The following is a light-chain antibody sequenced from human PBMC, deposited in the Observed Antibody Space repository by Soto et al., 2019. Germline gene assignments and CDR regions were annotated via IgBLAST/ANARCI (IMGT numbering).Light chain of an antibody. V-gene: IGKV3-20*01. CDR2: GAS. Sequence: EIVLTQSPGTLSLSQGERATLSCRASQSVSSSYLAGYQQKPGQAPRLLIYGASSRDTGIPDRFSGSRSGTEFTLTINRLEPEDFAVYYCQQYGSSPRHTFGQGTKLAS. CDR1: QSVSSSY. CDR3: QQYGSSPRHT. J-gene: IGKJ2*01.